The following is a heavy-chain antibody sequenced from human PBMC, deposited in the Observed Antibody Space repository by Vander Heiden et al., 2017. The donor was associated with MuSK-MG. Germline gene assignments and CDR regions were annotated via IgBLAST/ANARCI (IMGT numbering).Heavy chain of an antibody. Sequence: QVQLVESGGGVVQPGGSLSLSCASSGFTFNTYGMHWVRQAPGKGLQWVAFIRYDGSKEYYADSVKGRFTISRDNSKNTVYLQMNSLRAEDTAVYYWAKERRVQWLVPRGLDYWGQGTLVTVSS. V-gene: IGHV3-30*02. CDR1: GFTFNTYG. CDR2: IRYDGSKE. CDR3: AKERRVQWLVPRGLDY. J-gene: IGHJ4*02. D-gene: IGHD6-19*01.